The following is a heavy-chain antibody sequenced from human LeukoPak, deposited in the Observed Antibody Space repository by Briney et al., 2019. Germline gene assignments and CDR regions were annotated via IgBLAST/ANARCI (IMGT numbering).Heavy chain of an antibody. Sequence: ASVKVSCKASGYTFTSHGISWVRQAPGQGLEWMGWISGYNGNINYAQKFQGRVTMTTDTSTSTAYMELRSLRSDGTAVYYCARESRGYLYGYYYDYDMDVWGQGTTVTVSS. CDR1: GYTFTSHG. J-gene: IGHJ6*02. V-gene: IGHV1-18*01. D-gene: IGHD5-18*01. CDR3: ARESRGYLYGYYYDYDMDV. CDR2: ISGYNGNI.